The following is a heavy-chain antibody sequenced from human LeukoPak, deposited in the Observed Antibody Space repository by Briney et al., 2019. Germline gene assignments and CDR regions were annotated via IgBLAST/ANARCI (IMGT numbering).Heavy chain of an antibody. Sequence: ASVKVSCKASGYTFTSYYMHGVRQAPGQGLEGMGIINLSGGRPSYAQKFQGRVTMTRAMSTHTVHMEMSRLRSEDTAVYYCARDRGDYYGSGSYYNRGFDYWGQGTLVTVSS. CDR1: GYTFTSYY. CDR2: INLSGGRP. V-gene: IGHV1-46*01. CDR3: ARDRGDYYGSGSYYNRGFDY. D-gene: IGHD3-10*01. J-gene: IGHJ4*02.